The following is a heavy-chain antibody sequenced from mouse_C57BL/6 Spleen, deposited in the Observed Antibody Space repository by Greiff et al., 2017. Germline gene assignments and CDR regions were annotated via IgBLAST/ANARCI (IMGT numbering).Heavy chain of an antibody. CDR1: GFSLSTFGMG. D-gene: IGHD1-1*01. J-gene: IGHJ1*03. V-gene: IGHV8-8*01. Sequence: QVTLKECGPGILQPSQTLSLTCSFSGFSLSTFGMGVGWIRQPSGKGLEWLAHIWWDDDKYYNPALKSRLTISKDTSKNQVFLKIANVDTADTATYYCARIHYYGSSYGGYFDVWGTGTTVTVSS. CDR2: IWWDDDK. CDR3: ARIHYYGSSYGGYFDV.